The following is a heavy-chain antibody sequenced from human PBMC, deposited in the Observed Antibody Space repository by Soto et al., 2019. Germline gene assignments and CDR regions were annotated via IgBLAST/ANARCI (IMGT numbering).Heavy chain of an antibody. Sequence: GVLRLSCAASGFTFSGDWMHWVRQGAGKGLVWVSRINMDGSSTNYADSVKGRFTISRDNAKNTLYLQMNSLRVDDTAVYYCARGPRGLYHHDYWGQGALVTVSS. D-gene: IGHD2-2*01. CDR1: GFTFSGDW. CDR3: ARGPRGLYHHDY. V-gene: IGHV3-74*01. CDR2: INMDGSST. J-gene: IGHJ4*02.